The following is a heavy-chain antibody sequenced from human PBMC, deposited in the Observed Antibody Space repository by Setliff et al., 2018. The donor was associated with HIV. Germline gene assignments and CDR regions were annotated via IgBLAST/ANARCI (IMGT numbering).Heavy chain of an antibody. Sequence: GASVKVSCKASGYTFTDYYIHWVRQAPGHGLEWVGRINPKSGVTSYAQNFRARVTMTRDTSSTTAYMELSTLRSDDTALYYCARDLIRITPHGDLLFWGQGTLVTVSS. D-gene: IGHD2-15*01. J-gene: IGHJ4*02. CDR1: GYTFTDYY. CDR2: INPKSGVT. V-gene: IGHV1-2*06. CDR3: ARDLIRITPHGDLLF.